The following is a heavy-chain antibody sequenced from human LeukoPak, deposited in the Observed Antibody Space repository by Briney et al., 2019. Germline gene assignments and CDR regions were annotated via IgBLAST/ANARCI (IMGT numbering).Heavy chain of an antibody. CDR1: GGSISSYY. D-gene: IGHD6-19*01. CDR3: ARGGSGWYAGFDY. CDR2: IYYSGST. J-gene: IGHJ4*02. V-gene: IGHV4-59*01. Sequence: SETLSLTCTVSGGSISSYYWSWIRQPPGKGLEWIGYIYYSGSTNYNPSLKSRVTISADTSKNQFSLKLSSVTAADTAVYYCARGGSGWYAGFDYWGQGTLVTVSS.